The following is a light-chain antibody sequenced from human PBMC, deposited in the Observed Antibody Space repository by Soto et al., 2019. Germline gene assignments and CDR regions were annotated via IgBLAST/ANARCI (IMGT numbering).Light chain of an antibody. CDR3: LQYYNFSWT. J-gene: IGKJ1*01. V-gene: IGKV1-6*01. CDR2: AAS. Sequence: AIQLTQSPSSLSASVGDRVTITCRASQGIRSALGWYQQKPGKVPKLLIYAASTLQSGVPSRFSGGGSGTHFTLTISGLQPDDFANYYCLQYYNFSWTFGQGTKV. CDR1: QGIRSA.